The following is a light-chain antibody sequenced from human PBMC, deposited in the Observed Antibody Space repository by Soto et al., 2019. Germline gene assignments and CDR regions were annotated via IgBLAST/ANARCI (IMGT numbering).Light chain of an antibody. V-gene: IGKV1-39*01. J-gene: IGKJ4*01. CDR2: AAS. Sequence: DIQMTQSPSSLSASVGDRVSITCRASQSISSYLNWYQQKPGKAPKLLIYAASSLQSGVPSRFSGFRSGTDFTLTISCLQSEDFATYYCQQYYSYPQLTFGGGTKVDIK. CDR1: QSISSY. CDR3: QQYYSYPQLT.